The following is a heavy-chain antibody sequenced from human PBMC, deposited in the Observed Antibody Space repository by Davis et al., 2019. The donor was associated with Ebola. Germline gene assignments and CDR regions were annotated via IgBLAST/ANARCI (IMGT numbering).Heavy chain of an antibody. J-gene: IGHJ4*02. CDR1: GFTFSSYA. Sequence: GESLKISCAASGFTFSSYAMSWVRQAPGKGLEWVSALSGSGGSTYYADSVKGRFTISRDNSKNTLYLQMNSLRAEDTAVYYCARGRYSSGWYPDYFDYWGQGTLVTVSS. V-gene: IGHV3-23*01. CDR3: ARGRYSSGWYPDYFDY. CDR2: LSGSGGST. D-gene: IGHD6-19*01.